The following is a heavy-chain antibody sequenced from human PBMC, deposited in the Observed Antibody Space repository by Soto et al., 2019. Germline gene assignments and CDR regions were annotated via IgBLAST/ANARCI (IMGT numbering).Heavy chain of an antibody. J-gene: IGHJ4*02. V-gene: IGHV4-59*12. D-gene: IGHD4-17*01. CDR1: GGSISSYY. CDR2: IYYSGST. Sequence: SETLSLTCIVSGGSISSYYWSWIRQPPGKGLEWIGYIYYSGSTNYNPSLKSRVAISVDRSKNQFSLKLSSVTAADTAVYYCARSQTTVTSYDYWGQGTLVTVSS. CDR3: ARSQTTVTSYDY.